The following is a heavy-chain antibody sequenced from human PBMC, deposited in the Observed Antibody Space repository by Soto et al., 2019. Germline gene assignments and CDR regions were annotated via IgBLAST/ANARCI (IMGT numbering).Heavy chain of an antibody. CDR2: INIVGGNT. CDR3: TKNYYFDS. J-gene: IGHJ4*02. V-gene: IGHV3-23*01. CDR1: GFTFSNYA. Sequence: VQLLESGGGLVQPGGSLRLSCAASGFTFSNYAMSWVRQAPGKALEWVSSINIVGGNTNYADSVRGRFTMSRDDSKNTVFLQMNSLRAEDSATYYCTKNYYFDSWGQGTLFTVSS.